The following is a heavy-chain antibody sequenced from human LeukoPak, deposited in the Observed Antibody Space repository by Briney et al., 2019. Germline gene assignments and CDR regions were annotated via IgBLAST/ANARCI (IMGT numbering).Heavy chain of an antibody. CDR3: ARDYYGSGNYYRYDY. V-gene: IGHV1-18*01. D-gene: IGHD3-10*01. Sequence: GASVKVSCKASGYTFTSYGISWVRQAPGQGLEWMGWISAYNGNTNYAQKLQGRVTMTTDTSTSTAYMELRSQRSDDTAVYYCARDYYGSGNYYRYDYWAQGTLVTVSS. CDR1: GYTFTSYG. CDR2: ISAYNGNT. J-gene: IGHJ4*02.